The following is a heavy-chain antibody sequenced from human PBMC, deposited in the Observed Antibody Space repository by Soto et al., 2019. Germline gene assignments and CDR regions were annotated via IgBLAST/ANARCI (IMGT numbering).Heavy chain of an antibody. CDR2: ISYDGSNK. Sequence: GGSLRLSCAASGFTFSSYGMHWVRQAPGKGLEWVAVISYDGSNKYYADSVKGRFTISRDNSKYTLYLQMNSLRAEDTAVNYCAKDVVVGATTGLGDYYYYYGMDVWGQGTTVTVSS. J-gene: IGHJ6*02. CDR3: AKDVVVGATTGLGDYYYYYGMDV. CDR1: GFTFSSYG. D-gene: IGHD1-26*01. V-gene: IGHV3-30*18.